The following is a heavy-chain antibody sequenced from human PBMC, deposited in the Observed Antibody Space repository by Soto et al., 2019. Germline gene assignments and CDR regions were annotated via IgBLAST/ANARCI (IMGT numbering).Heavy chain of an antibody. CDR2: IYYSGST. J-gene: IGHJ4*02. Sequence: QLQLQESGPGLVKPSETLSLTCTVSGGSISSSSYYWGWIRQPPGKGLEWIGSIYYSGSTYYNPSLKSRVTISVDTSKNQFSLKLSSVTAADTAVYYCARHRSIAARRGGWFDYWGQGTLVTVSS. D-gene: IGHD6-6*01. CDR3: ARHRSIAARRGGWFDY. V-gene: IGHV4-39*01. CDR1: GGSISSSSYY.